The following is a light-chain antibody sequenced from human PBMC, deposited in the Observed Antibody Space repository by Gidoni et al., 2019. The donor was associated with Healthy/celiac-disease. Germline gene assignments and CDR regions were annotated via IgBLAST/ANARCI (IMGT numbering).Light chain of an antibody. CDR1: QSVSSY. Sequence: VLTPSPATLSLSPGERATLSCRASQSVSSYLAWYQQKPGQAPRLLIYDASSRATGIPARFSGSGSGTDFTLTISRLEPEDFAVYYCQQRSNWPLTFXPXTKVDIK. CDR3: QQRSNWPLT. CDR2: DAS. V-gene: IGKV3-11*01. J-gene: IGKJ3*01.